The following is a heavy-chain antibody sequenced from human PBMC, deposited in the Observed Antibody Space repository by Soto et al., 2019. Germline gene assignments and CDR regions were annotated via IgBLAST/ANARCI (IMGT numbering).Heavy chain of an antibody. D-gene: IGHD1-7*01. CDR1: GFTFEDFA. CDR3: LKVSSFASGTCNFYAMAV. V-gene: IGHV3-9*01. CDR2: IGSDPSKI. J-gene: IGHJ6*02. Sequence: GGSLSLSCEASGFTFEDFAMHGVRRAPGPGLEWVSSIGSDPSKIAYADSVRGRVSISRDHAKNSLFLDMKNLRREDTALYYCLKVSSFASGTCNFYAMAVSGQGTTLPVSS.